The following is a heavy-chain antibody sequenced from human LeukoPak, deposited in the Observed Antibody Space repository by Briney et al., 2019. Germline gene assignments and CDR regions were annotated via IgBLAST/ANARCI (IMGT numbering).Heavy chain of an antibody. J-gene: IGHJ4*02. V-gene: IGHV3-23*01. CDR2: ISGSGTNT. CDR1: GFTFSSYG. Sequence: GGSLRLSCAASGFTFSSYGMSWVRQAPGKGLEWVSAISGSGTNTDYADSVKGRFTISRDNSKNTLYLQMNSLRAEDTAVYYCARGPSGYHNTGGQGTLVTVSS. CDR3: ARGPSGYHNT. D-gene: IGHD5-12*01.